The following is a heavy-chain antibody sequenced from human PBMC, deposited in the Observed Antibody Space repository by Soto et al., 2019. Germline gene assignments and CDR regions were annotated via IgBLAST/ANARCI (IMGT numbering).Heavy chain of an antibody. CDR3: ARGGHYYGSGTLSLRMDV. D-gene: IGHD3-10*01. J-gene: IGHJ6*02. Sequence: PSETLSLTCAVYGGSFSGYYWSWIRQPPGKGLEWIGEINHSGSTNYNPSLKSRVTISVDTSKNQFSLKLSSVTAADTAVYYCARGGHYYGSGTLSLRMDVWGQGTTVTVSS. CDR1: GGSFSGYY. CDR2: INHSGST. V-gene: IGHV4-34*01.